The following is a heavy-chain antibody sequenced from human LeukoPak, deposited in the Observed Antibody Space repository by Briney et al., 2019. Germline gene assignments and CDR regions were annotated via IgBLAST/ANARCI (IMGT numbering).Heavy chain of an antibody. V-gene: IGHV3-7*05. J-gene: IGHJ3*02. CDR2: IHEDGSEK. CDR1: GFTFNGYS. D-gene: IGHD5-24*01. CDR3: ARTLRLHTPRAFDI. Sequence: GGSLRLSCTASGFTFNGYSMNWVRQAPGKGLEWVANIHEDGSEKYYVDSVKGRFTINRDNAKNSLYLQMNSLRAEDTAVYYCARTLRLHTPRAFDIWGQGTMVTVSS.